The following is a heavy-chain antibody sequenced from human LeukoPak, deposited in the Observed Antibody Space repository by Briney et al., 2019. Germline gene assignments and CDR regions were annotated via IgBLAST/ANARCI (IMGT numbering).Heavy chain of an antibody. D-gene: IGHD6-13*01. CDR1: GFTFVNYP. Sequence: GGSLRLSCAASGFTFVNYPMHWVRQAPGKGREWVAIISFDGSNKYYADSVKGRFTVSRDDSKHTLYLQMNSLRTEDTAVYYCAKEGVYSSSWYFDYWGQGTLVTVSS. CDR3: AKEGVYSSSWYFDY. J-gene: IGHJ4*02. V-gene: IGHV3-30-3*01. CDR2: ISFDGSNK.